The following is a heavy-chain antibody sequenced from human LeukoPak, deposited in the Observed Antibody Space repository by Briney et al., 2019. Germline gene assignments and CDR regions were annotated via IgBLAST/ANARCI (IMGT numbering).Heavy chain of an antibody. J-gene: IGHJ3*02. CDR1: GFTFGKYW. D-gene: IGHD3-3*01. Sequence: GGSLRLSCVASGFTFGKYWMSWVRQAPGKGLEWVANIKLDGSEKNYVDSVKGRFTISRDNTKNSLYLQMNSLRAEDTAVYYCARVLASRTIFGVVDAFDIWGQGTMVTVSS. CDR2: IKLDGSEK. V-gene: IGHV3-7*03. CDR3: ARVLASRTIFGVVDAFDI.